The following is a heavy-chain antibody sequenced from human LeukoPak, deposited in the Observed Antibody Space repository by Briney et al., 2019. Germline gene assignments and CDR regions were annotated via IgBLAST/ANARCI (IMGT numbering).Heavy chain of an antibody. D-gene: IGHD3-9*01. CDR3: ARAAYDILTGYYSEAWFDP. J-gene: IGHJ5*02. CDR2: ISACNGNT. Sequence: ASVKVSCKASGYTFTSYGISWVRQAPGQGLEWMGWISACNGNTNYAQKLQGRVTMTTDTSTSTAYMELRSLRSDDTAVYYCARAAYDILTGYYSEAWFDPWGQGTLSPSPQ. V-gene: IGHV1-18*01. CDR1: GYTFTSYG.